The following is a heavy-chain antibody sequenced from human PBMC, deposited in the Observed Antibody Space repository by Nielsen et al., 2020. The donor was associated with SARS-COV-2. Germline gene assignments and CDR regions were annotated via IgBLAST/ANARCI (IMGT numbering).Heavy chain of an antibody. CDR2: ISSSGSTI. J-gene: IGHJ6*02. CDR3: ARDQRYCSSTSCYIPYYYYGMDV. CDR1: GFTFSDYY. D-gene: IGHD2-2*02. V-gene: IGHV3-11*01. Sequence: GGSLRLSCAASGFTFSDYYMSWIRQAPGKGLEWVSYISSSGSTIYYADSVKGRFTISRDNAKNSLYLQMNSLRAEDTAVYYCARDQRYCSSTSCYIPYYYYGMDVWGQGTTVTVSS.